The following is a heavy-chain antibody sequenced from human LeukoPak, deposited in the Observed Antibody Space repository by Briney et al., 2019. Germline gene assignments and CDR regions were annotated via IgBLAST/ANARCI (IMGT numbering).Heavy chain of an antibody. Sequence: SETLSLTCTVSGGSISNYFWNWIRQPPGKGLEWIGYFFQSGSAKYNPSLKGRVTLSADTSKNQVSLKLNSVTAADTAVYFCARAGGYSGYGSFDYWGQGTLAPVSS. D-gene: IGHD5-12*01. V-gene: IGHV4-59*08. CDR1: GGSISNYF. J-gene: IGHJ4*02. CDR2: FFQSGSA. CDR3: ARAGGYSGYGSFDY.